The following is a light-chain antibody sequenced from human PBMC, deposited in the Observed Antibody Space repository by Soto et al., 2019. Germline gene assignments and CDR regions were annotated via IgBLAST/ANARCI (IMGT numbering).Light chain of an antibody. V-gene: IGLV2-8*01. CDR1: SSDVGGYNY. Sequence: QSVLTQPPSASGSPGQSVAISCTGTSSDVGGYNYVSWYQQHPGKAPKLMIYEVNKRPSGVPDRFSGSKSGNTASLTVSGLQAGDEADYYCSSYAGSTTPVLFGGGTKVTV. J-gene: IGLJ2*01. CDR2: EVN. CDR3: SSYAGSTTPVL.